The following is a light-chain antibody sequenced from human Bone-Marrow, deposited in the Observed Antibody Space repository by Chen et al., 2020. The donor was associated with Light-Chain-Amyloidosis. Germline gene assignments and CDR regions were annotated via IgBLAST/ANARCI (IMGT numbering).Light chain of an antibody. CDR1: SGSIATNC. Sequence: NFMLTQPHSVSESPGKTVIISCTRSSGSIATNCVQWYQQRPGSSPPTVIYEDDQRPSGVPDRFSGSIDRSSNSASLTISGLKTEDEADYYCQSYQGSSQGVFGGGTKLTVL. V-gene: IGLV6-57*01. J-gene: IGLJ3*02. CDR2: EDD. CDR3: QSYQGSSQGV.